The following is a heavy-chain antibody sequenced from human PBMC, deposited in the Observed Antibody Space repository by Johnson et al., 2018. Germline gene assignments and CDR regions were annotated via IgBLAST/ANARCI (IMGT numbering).Heavy chain of an antibody. CDR1: GFTFSSYA. J-gene: IGHJ6*02. CDR2: INQDGGDK. V-gene: IGHV3-7*01. D-gene: IGHD2-8*01. Sequence: VQLVESGGGLVKPGGSLRLSCAASGFTFSSYAMSWVRQAPGKGLEWVANINQDGGDKYYVDSVKGRFTISRDNAKNSLFLQMNSLRAEDTAVYYCARGMGDIGIMVHATDYDVYGMDVWGQGTTVTVS. CDR3: ARGMGDIGIMVHATDYDVYGMDV.